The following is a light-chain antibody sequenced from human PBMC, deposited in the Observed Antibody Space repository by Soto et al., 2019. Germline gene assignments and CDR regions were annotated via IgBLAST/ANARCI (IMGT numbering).Light chain of an antibody. J-gene: IGLJ2*01. CDR1: SGSIASNY. Sequence: NFMLTQPHSVSESPGKTVTISCTRSSGSIASNYVQWYQQRLGSAPTTVIYEDNQRPSGVPDRFSGSIDSSSNSASLTISGLKTEDEADYYCQSYDSSILVFGGGTKLTVL. CDR3: QSYDSSILV. CDR2: EDN. V-gene: IGLV6-57*04.